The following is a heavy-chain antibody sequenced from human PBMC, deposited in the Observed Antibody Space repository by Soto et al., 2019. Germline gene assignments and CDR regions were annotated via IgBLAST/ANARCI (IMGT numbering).Heavy chain of an antibody. CDR3: VKGDRDGYNNYPNSRYYYGMDV. CDR1: GFTFSSYA. CDR2: ISSNGGST. Sequence: GGSLRLSCSASGFTFSSYAMHWVRQAPGKGLEYVSAISSNGGSTYYADSVKGRFTISRDNSENTLYLQMSSLRAEDTAVYYCVKGDRDGYNNYPNSRYYYGMDVWGQGTTVTVSS. V-gene: IGHV3-64D*08. D-gene: IGHD4-4*01. J-gene: IGHJ6*02.